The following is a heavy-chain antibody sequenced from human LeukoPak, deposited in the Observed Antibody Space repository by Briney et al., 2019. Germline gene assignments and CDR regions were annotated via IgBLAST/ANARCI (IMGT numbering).Heavy chain of an antibody. J-gene: IGHJ4*02. CDR2: INHSGST. D-gene: IGHD2-21*02. V-gene: IGHV4-34*01. CDR3: ARVRDCYFDY. CDR1: GVSFSGYY. Sequence: SETLSLTCAVYGVSFSGYYWSWIRQPPGKGLEWIGEINHSGSTNYNPSLKSRVTISVDTSKNQFSLKLSSVTAADTAVYYCARVRDCYFDYWGQGTLVTVSS.